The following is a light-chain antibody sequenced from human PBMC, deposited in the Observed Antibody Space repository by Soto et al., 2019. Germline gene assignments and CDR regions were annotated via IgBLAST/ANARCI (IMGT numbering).Light chain of an antibody. J-gene: IGLJ1*01. V-gene: IGLV2-14*02. CDR2: EGT. Sequence: QSALTQPASVSGSPGQSITISCTGSSSDVGRYNLVSWYQHHPGKAPKLMIYEGTKRPSGVSYRFSGSKSGNTASLTISGLQAEDEADYFCSSYSISTAYLFGTGTKLTVL. CDR3: SSYSISTAYL. CDR1: SSDVGRYNL.